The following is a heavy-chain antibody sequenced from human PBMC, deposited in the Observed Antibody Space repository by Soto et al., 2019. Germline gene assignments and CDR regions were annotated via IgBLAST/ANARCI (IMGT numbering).Heavy chain of an antibody. Sequence: ASVKVSCKASGYTFTGYYMHWVRQAPGQGLEWMGWINPNSGGTNYAQKFQGWVTMTRDTSISTAYMELSRLRSDDTAVYYCATSTVTSTYFDYWGQGTLVTVSS. CDR1: GYTFTGYY. J-gene: IGHJ4*02. CDR3: ATSTVTSTYFDY. CDR2: INPNSGGT. D-gene: IGHD4-17*01. V-gene: IGHV1-2*04.